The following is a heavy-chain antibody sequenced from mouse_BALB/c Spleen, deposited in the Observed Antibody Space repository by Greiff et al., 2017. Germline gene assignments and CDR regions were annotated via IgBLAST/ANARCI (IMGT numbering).Heavy chain of an antibody. CDR2: ISSGSSTI. Sequence: EVKVEESGGGLVQPGGSRKLSCAASGFTFSSFGMHWVRQAPEKGLEWVAYISSGSSTIYYADTVKGRFTISRDNPKNTLFLQMTSLRSEDTAMYYCARSSVAYYAMDYWGQGTSVTVSS. CDR1: GFTFSSFG. J-gene: IGHJ4*01. CDR3: ARSSVAYYAMDY. V-gene: IGHV5-17*02. D-gene: IGHD1-1*01.